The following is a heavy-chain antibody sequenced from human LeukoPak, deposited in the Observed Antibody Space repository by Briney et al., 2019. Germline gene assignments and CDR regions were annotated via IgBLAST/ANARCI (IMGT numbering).Heavy chain of an antibody. V-gene: IGHV3-74*01. D-gene: IGHD3-10*01. J-gene: IGHJ4*02. CDR1: GFTFSSYW. Sequence: GGSLRLSCAASGFTFSSYWMHWVRQAPGKGLVWVSRINTDGSSTSYADSVKGRFTISRDNAKNSLYLQMNSLRAEDTAVYYCARDLGYYYGSGSYGGLGWGQGTLVTVSS. CDR3: ARDLGYYYGSGSYGGLG. CDR2: INTDGSST.